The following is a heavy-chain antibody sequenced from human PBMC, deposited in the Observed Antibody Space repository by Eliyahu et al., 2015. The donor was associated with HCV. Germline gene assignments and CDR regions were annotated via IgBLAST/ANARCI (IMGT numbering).Heavy chain of an antibody. D-gene: IGHD3-9*01. J-gene: IGHJ4*02. CDR3: ARQNHYYDILTGYYPYYFDY. Sequence: GKGLEWISYISSSGSTIYYADSVKGRFTISRDNAKNSLYLQMNSLRAEDTAVYYCARQNHYYDILTGYYPYYFDYWGQGTLVTVSS. V-gene: IGHV3-48*03. CDR2: ISSSGSTI.